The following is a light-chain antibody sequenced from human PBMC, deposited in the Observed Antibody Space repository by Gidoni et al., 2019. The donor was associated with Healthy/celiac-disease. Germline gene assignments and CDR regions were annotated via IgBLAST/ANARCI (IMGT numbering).Light chain of an antibody. V-gene: IGKV4-1*01. CDR3: QQYYSTPLT. CDR2: WAS. CDR1: KSVLYSSNNKNY. Sequence: DIVMTQSPDPLDVSLGERATINCKSSKSVLYSSNNKNYLAWYQQKPGQPPKLLIYWASTREYGVPDRFSGSGSGTDFTLTISSLQAEDVAVYYCQQYYSTPLTFGQGTKVEIK. J-gene: IGKJ1*01.